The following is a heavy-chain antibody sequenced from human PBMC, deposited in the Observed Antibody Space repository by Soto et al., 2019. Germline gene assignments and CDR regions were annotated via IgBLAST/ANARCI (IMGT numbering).Heavy chain of an antibody. Sequence: EVQLLESGGGLVQPGGSLRLSCAASGFTFSSYAMTWVRQAPGKGLEWVSALSGSGVSTYYADSVKGRFTISRDNSKNTLYPQMNSLRAEDTALYYCAKGGGSKDYYDTSGYYLYYYYAMDVWGQGTTVTVSS. V-gene: IGHV3-23*01. CDR2: LSGSGVST. CDR3: AKGGGSKDYYDTSGYYLYYYYAMDV. J-gene: IGHJ6*02. CDR1: GFTFSSYA. D-gene: IGHD3-22*01.